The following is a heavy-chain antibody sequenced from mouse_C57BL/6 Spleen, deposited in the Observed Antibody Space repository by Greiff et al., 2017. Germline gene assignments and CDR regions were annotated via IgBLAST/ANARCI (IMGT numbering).Heavy chain of an antibody. D-gene: IGHD1-1*01. Sequence: QVQLQQPGAELVKPGASVKMSCKASGYTFTSYWITWVKQRPGQGLAWIGDIYPGSGRSTYNEKFKSKATLTVDTSSSTAYMQLSSLTSEDSAVYYCARCTITTVVFDYWGQGTTLPVSS. CDR1: GYTFTSYW. CDR3: ARCTITTVVFDY. J-gene: IGHJ2*01. CDR2: IYPGSGRS. V-gene: IGHV1-55*01.